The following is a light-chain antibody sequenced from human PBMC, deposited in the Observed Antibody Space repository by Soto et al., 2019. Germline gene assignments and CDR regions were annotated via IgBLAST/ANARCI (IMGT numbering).Light chain of an antibody. J-gene: IGKJ1*01. CDR1: QSVSSN. CDR3: QHYNNWPSWT. Sequence: EIVMAQSPATLSVSPGERATVSCSASQSVSSNLAWYQQKPGQAPRLLIYGASTRATGIPARFSGSGSGTEFTLTISSLQSEDFAVYYCQHYNNWPSWTCGQGTKGDIK. CDR2: GAS. V-gene: IGKV3-15*01.